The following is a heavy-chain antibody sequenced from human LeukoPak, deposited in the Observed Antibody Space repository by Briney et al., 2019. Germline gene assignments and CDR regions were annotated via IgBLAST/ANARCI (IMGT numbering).Heavy chain of an antibody. J-gene: IGHJ5*02. CDR3: ARVGGDILTGFHYNWFDP. CDR1: GGSISSGDYY. V-gene: IGHV4-61*08. Sequence: SETLSLTCTVSGGSISSGDYYWSWIRQPPGKGLEWIGYIYYSGSTNYNPSLKSRVTISVDTSKNQFSLKLSSVTAADTAVYYCARVGGDILTGFHYNWFDPWGQGTLVTVSS. D-gene: IGHD3-9*01. CDR2: IYYSGST.